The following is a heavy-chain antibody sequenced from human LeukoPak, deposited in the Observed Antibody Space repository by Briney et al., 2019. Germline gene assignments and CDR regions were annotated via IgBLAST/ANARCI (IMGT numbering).Heavy chain of an antibody. CDR1: GGSISSYY. V-gene: IGHV4-59*08. D-gene: IGHD6-13*01. Sequence: PSETLSLTCTVSGGSISSYYWSWIRQPPGEGLEWIGNIHYTGSTNYNPSLKSRVTISVDTSKNQFSLKLRSVTAADTAVYYCARLSGYTSSWGQGTLVTVSS. CDR3: ARLSGYTSS. J-gene: IGHJ4*02. CDR2: IHYTGST.